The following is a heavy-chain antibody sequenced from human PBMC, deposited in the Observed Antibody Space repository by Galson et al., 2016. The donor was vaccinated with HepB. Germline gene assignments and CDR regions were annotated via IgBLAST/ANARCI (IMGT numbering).Heavy chain of an antibody. Sequence: SLRLSCAASGFTVSTNYMTWVRQAPGKGLEWVSVIYSGGTTYYADSVKGRFTISRDNSKNTLYLQMSILTAEDSAVYYCAGSGYDFWSGLEYWDQGIPVTVSS. J-gene: IGHJ4*02. CDR3: AGSGYDFWSGLEY. CDR1: GFTVSTNY. CDR2: IYSGGTT. V-gene: IGHV3-53*01. D-gene: IGHD3-3*01.